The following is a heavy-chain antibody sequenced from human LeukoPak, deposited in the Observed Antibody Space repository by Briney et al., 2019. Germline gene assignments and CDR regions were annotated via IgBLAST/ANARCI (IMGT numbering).Heavy chain of an antibody. J-gene: IGHJ3*02. CDR3: TTDYLDIVATTSGAFDI. D-gene: IGHD5-12*01. V-gene: IGHV3-15*01. Sequence: PGGSLRLSCAASGFTFSNAWMNWVRQAPGKGLEWVGRIKSKTDVGTTDYAAPVKGRFTISRDDSQNTLYLQMNSLKTEDTAVYYCTTDYLDIVATTSGAFDIWGQGTMVTVSS. CDR2: IKSKTDVGTT. CDR1: GFTFSNAW.